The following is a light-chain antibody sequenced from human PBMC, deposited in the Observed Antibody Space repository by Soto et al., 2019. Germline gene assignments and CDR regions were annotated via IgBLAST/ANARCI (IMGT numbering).Light chain of an antibody. J-gene: IGKJ1*01. CDR3: QEYNNWGT. CDR2: DAS. V-gene: IGKV1-5*01. CDR1: QTISTW. Sequence: IPLTQSPPTLSASVGDRVTITCRASQTISTWMAWYQQKPGKAPKLLVYDASTLQSGVASRFSGSGSGTEFTLTISSLEAEDFAIYYCQEYNNWGTFGQGTKV.